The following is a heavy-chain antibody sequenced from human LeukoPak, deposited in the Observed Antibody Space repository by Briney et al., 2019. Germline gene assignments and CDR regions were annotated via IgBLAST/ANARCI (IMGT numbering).Heavy chain of an antibody. D-gene: IGHD3-10*01. Sequence: PSETLSLTCTVSGGSISSSSYYWGWIRQPPGKGLEWIGSIYYSGSTYYNPSLKSRATISVDTSKNQFSLKLSSVTAADTAVYYCARDLIRYGFGETRLYYYMDVWGKGTTVTVSS. V-gene: IGHV4-39*07. CDR3: ARDLIRYGFGETRLYYYMDV. J-gene: IGHJ6*03. CDR1: GGSISSSSYY. CDR2: IYYSGST.